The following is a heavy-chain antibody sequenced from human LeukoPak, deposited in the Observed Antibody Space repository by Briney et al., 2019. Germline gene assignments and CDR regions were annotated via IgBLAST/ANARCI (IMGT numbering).Heavy chain of an antibody. CDR2: IYYSGSI. CDR1: GYSISSSNW. Sequence: SETPSLTCAVSGYSISSSNWWGWIRQPPGKGLEWIGYIYYSGSIYYNPSLKSRVTMSVDTSKNQFSLKLSSVTAVDTAVYYCARTMSSSHTVYGMDVWGQGTTVTVSS. CDR3: ARTMSSSHTVYGMDV. J-gene: IGHJ6*02. V-gene: IGHV4-28*05. D-gene: IGHD2-2*02.